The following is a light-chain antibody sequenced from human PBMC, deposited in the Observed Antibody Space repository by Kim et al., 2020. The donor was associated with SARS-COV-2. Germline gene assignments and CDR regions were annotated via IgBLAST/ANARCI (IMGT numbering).Light chain of an antibody. Sequence: AIRMTQSPSSFSASTGDRVTITCRASQGISSYLAWCQQKPGKAPKLLIYAASTLQSGVPSRFSGSGSGTDFTLTISCLQSEDFATYYGQQYYSYPPYTFGQGTKLEI. CDR2: AAS. CDR1: QGISSY. CDR3: QQYYSYPPYT. J-gene: IGKJ2*01. V-gene: IGKV1-8*01.